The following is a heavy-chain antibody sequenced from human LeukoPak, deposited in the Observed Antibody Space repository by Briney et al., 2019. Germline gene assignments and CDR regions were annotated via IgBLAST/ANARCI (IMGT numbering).Heavy chain of an antibody. CDR2: ITDTGSS. Sequence: PSETLSLTCAVYGGSFSGHYWSWIRQPPGKGLEWIAEITDTGSSNYNPSLKSRVTISVDTSKNQVSLKLISVTAADTAVYYCARVLGSGSYHYLDYWGQGTLVTVSS. D-gene: IGHD1-26*01. CDR3: ARVLGSGSYHYLDY. CDR1: GGSFSGHY. J-gene: IGHJ4*02. V-gene: IGHV4-34*01.